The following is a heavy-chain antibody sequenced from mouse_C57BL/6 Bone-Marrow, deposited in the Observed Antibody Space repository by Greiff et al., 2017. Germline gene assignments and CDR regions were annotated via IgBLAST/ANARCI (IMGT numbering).Heavy chain of an antibody. CDR1: GFTFSDYY. Sequence: DVMLVESGGGLVQPGGSLKLSCAASGFTFSDYYMYWVRQTPEKRLEWVAYISNGGGSTYYPDTVKGRFTISRDNAKNTLYLQMSRLKSEDTAMYYCARRLGRYYAMDYWGQGTSVTVSS. CDR2: ISNGGGST. D-gene: IGHD4-1*01. CDR3: ARRLGRYYAMDY. V-gene: IGHV5-12*01. J-gene: IGHJ4*01.